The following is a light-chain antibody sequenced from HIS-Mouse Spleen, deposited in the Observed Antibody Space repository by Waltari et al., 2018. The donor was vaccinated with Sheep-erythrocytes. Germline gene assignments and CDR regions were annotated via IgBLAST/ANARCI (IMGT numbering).Light chain of an antibody. J-gene: IGKJ2*02. V-gene: IGKV1-33*01. CDR3: QQYDNLPCT. CDR1: QDTSNY. Sequence: DIQMTLSPSSLSASVGDRVTITCQASQDTSNYLNWYQQKPGKAATLLIDDASNLVTGVPSRFSGSVSGTYFSFTISSLQPEDIATYYSQQYDNLPCTFGQGTKLEIK. CDR2: DAS.